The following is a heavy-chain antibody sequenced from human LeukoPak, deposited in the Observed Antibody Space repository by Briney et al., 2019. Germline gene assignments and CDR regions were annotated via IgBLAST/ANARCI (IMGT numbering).Heavy chain of an antibody. D-gene: IGHD1-26*01. Sequence: PSETLSLTCTVSGGSVSTTSYYWGWIRQPPGKGLEWIATIYYSGNKYYSSSLKTRVTISLDRSRNQFSLKLRSVTAADTAVYYCARLPAVGATTSDRGQGTLVTVSS. CDR1: GGSVSTTSYY. J-gene: IGHJ4*02. CDR3: ARLPAVGATTSD. CDR2: IYYSGNK. V-gene: IGHV4-39*01.